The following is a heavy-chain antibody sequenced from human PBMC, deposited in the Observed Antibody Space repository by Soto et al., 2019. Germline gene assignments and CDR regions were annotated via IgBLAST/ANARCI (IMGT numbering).Heavy chain of an antibody. CDR1: GFTFSSYG. V-gene: IGHV3-33*01. CDR3: ARDRFIAAPNFDY. Sequence: PGGSLRLSCAASGFTFSSYGMHWVRQAPGEGLEWVAVIWYDGSNKYYADSVKGRFTISRDNSKNTLYLQMNSLRAEDTAVYYCARDRFIAAPNFDYWGQGTLVTVSS. J-gene: IGHJ4*02. D-gene: IGHD6-6*01. CDR2: IWYDGSNK.